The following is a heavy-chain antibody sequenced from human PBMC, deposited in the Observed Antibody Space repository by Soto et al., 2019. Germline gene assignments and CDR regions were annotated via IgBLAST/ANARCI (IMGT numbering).Heavy chain of an antibody. Sequence: EVQLLESGGGLVQPGGSLRLSCAASGFTFSSYAISWVRQAPGKGLEWVSVISGSGGSTYYADSVKGRFTISRDNSKNTLYLQMTSLRAEGTAVYYCAKDRNSGWDGTVGYWGQGTLVTVSS. J-gene: IGHJ4*02. CDR3: AKDRNSGWDGTVGY. CDR2: ISGSGGST. V-gene: IGHV3-23*01. D-gene: IGHD6-19*01. CDR1: GFTFSSYA.